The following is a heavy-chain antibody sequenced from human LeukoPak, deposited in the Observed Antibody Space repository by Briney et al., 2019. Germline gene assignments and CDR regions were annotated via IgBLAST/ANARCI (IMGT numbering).Heavy chain of an antibody. Sequence: SETLTLTCTASSGTITNYYWSWIRQPPGKGLEWIGFIYYSGSTNYNPSLKSRVTISVDTSKNQFSLKLSSVTAADTAVYYCAREQLQYYYYYYMDVWGKGTTVTVSS. CDR3: AREQLQYYYYYYMDV. CDR2: IYYSGST. D-gene: IGHD2-2*01. V-gene: IGHV4-59*01. J-gene: IGHJ6*03. CDR1: SGTITNYY.